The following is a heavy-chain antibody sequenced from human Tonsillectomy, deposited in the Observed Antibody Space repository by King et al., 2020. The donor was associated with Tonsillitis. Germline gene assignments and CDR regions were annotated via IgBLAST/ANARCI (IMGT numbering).Heavy chain of an antibody. CDR2: IAPSDSYP. Sequence: VQLVESGAEVKKPGESLRISCKGSGYSFSSYWISWVRQMPGKGLEWMGRIAPSDSYPNYSPSFQGHDTISADKSISTAYLQWSSLKASDTAMYYCALTKDCRSTTCYPTLGGMDVWGQGTTVTVSS. J-gene: IGHJ6*02. CDR1: GYSFSSYW. D-gene: IGHD2-2*01. CDR3: ALTKDCRSTTCYPTLGGMDV. V-gene: IGHV5-10-1*03.